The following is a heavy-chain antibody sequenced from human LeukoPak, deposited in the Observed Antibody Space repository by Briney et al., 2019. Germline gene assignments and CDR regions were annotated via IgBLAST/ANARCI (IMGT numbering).Heavy chain of an antibody. J-gene: IGHJ4*02. CDR3: YYYDSSGFYPQTKIDY. V-gene: IGHV3-23*01. D-gene: IGHD3-22*01. CDR2: ITGSGANT. CDR1: GFSFSTYS. Sequence: GGSLRLSCAGSGFSFSTYSMKWVRQAPGKGLEWVPGITGSGANTYYADSVKGRFTISRDNSKNTLYLRMNSLRAEDTAVYYCYYYDSSGFYPQTKIDYWGQGTLVTVSS.